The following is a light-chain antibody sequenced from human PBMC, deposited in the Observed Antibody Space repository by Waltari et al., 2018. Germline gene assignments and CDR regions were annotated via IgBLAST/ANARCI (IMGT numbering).Light chain of an antibody. CDR1: QSLRYSNGYNY. CDR3: MQALQTPYT. V-gene: IGKV2-28*01. CDR2: LGF. J-gene: IGKJ2*01. Sequence: DILMTQSPLSLPVTPGAPASISCRSSQSLRYSNGYNYLDWYVQKPGQSPQLLIYLGFNRASGVPDRVSGSGSGTDFILKIRRVEAEDVGVYYCMQALQTPYTFGQGTKLEIK.